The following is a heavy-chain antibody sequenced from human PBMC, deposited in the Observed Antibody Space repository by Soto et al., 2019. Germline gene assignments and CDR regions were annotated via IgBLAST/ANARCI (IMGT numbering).Heavy chain of an antibody. CDR2: ISGDGGTT. Sequence: EVQLLESGGGLVQPGGSLRLSCAASGFTFRNYAMSWVRQAPGKGLEWVSAISGDGGTTYYADSVKGRCTISRDNSKNTLYPQLNRLRAEDTASYYSAKHQYGSSSWPPNFDFWGQGTLVTLSP. J-gene: IGHJ4*02. CDR1: GFTFRNYA. CDR3: AKHQYGSSSWPPNFDF. V-gene: IGHV3-23*01. D-gene: IGHD6-13*01.